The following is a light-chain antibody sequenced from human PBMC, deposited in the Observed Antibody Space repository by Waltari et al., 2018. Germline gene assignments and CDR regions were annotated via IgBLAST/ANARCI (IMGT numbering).Light chain of an antibody. V-gene: IGKV1-33*01. CDR2: DAL. J-gene: IGKJ2*01. CDR3: QQYDNLPRVT. CDR1: QDISNY. Sequence: DIQMTQSPSSLSASVGDRVTITCQASQDISNYLNWYQQKPGKAHKPLIYDALNLETGVPSRFSGSGSGTDFTFTISSLQPEDIATYYCQQYDNLPRVTFGQGTKLEIK.